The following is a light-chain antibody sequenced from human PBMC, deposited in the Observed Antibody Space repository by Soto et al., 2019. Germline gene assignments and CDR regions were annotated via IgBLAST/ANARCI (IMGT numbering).Light chain of an antibody. CDR2: GAS. CDR3: QQYNDWPPA. CDR1: QSINSK. J-gene: IGKJ4*01. Sequence: VMTQSPSTLSLSPGERATLSCRASQSINSKLVWYQQKPGQAPRLLIYGASTMATGIPASFRGSGSGTEFTLTIDSLQSEDFAVYYCQQYNDWPPAFGGGTKVEIK. V-gene: IGKV3-15*01.